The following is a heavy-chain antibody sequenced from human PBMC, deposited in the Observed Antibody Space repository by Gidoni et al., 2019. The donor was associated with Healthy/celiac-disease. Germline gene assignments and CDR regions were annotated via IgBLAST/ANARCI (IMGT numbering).Heavy chain of an antibody. CDR3: AKDLRSGLVRGAAYFDY. D-gene: IGHD6-19*01. V-gene: IGHV3-23*04. Sequence: EVQLVESGGGLVQPGGSLRLSCAASGFTFSSYAMSWVRQAPGKGLEWVSAISGSGGSTYYADSVKGRFTISRDNSKNTLYLQMNSLRAEDTAVYYCAKDLRSGLVRGAAYFDYWGQGTLVTVSS. J-gene: IGHJ4*02. CDR1: GFTFSSYA. CDR2: ISGSGGST.